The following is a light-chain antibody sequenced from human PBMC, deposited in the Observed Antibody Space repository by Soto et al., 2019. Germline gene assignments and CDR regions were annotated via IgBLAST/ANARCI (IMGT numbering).Light chain of an antibody. V-gene: IGKV3-20*01. CDR2: GIS. Sequence: EIVLTQSPGTLSLSPGERATLSCRASHTISSSYLAWYQHKPGQAPRLLMYGISRRATGIPDRFSGSGSGTAFTLTITRLEPEDFAVYYCQQYVTSSPRTFGQGTKVEIK. J-gene: IGKJ1*01. CDR3: QQYVTSSPRT. CDR1: HTISSSY.